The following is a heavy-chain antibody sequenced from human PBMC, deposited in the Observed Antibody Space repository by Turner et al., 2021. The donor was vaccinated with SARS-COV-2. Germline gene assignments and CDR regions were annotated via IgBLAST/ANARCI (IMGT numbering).Heavy chain of an antibody. Sequence: QVQLVQSGAEVKKPGASVKVSCKASGFTFTGYYMHWVRQAPGQGLEWMGWINPNNGGTNCAQKFQGRVTMTRDTSISTAYMELSRLRSDDTAVYYCARTFTAMVRVDYWGQGTLVTVSS. CDR1: GFTFTGYY. D-gene: IGHD5-18*01. V-gene: IGHV1-2*02. J-gene: IGHJ4*02. CDR3: ARTFTAMVRVDY. CDR2: INPNNGGT.